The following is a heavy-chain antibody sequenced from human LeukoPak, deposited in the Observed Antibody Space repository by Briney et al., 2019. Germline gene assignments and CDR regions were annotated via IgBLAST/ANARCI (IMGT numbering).Heavy chain of an antibody. CDR1: GYTFTGYY. CDR2: INPNSGGT. Sequence: ASVKVSCKASGYTFTGYYMHWVRQAPGQGLEWMGWINPNSGGTNYAQKFQGWVTMTRDMSISTAYMELSRLRSDDTAVYYCARADTYPNSSWPFDYWGQGTLVTVSS. D-gene: IGHD6-13*01. V-gene: IGHV1-2*04. J-gene: IGHJ4*02. CDR3: ARADTYPNSSWPFDY.